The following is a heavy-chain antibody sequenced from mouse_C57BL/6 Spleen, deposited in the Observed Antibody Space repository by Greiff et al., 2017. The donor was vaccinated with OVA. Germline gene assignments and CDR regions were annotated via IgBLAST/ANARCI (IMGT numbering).Heavy chain of an antibody. CDR2: ISSGSSTI. D-gene: IGHD1-1*01. CDR3: ARPVVATEAMDY. Sequence: EVKVVESGGGLVKPGGSLKLSCAASGFTFSDYGMHWVRQAPEKGLEWVAYISSGSSTIYYADTVKGRFTISRDNAKNTLFLQMTSLRSEDTAMYYCARPVVATEAMDYWGQGTSVTVSS. CDR1: GFTFSDYG. J-gene: IGHJ4*01. V-gene: IGHV5-17*01.